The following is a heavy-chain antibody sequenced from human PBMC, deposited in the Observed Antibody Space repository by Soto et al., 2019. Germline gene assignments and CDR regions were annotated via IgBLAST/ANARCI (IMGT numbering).Heavy chain of an antibody. V-gene: IGHV4-4*07. CDR3: ARDRDGDFYY. J-gene: IGHJ4*02. CDR1: GGSISSSY. CDR2: IYTSGST. D-gene: IGHD4-17*01. Sequence: PSETLSLTSTVPGGSISSSYWSWIPQPAGKGLEWIGRIYTSGSTNYNPSLNSRVTMSVDTSKNQFSLKLSSGTAADTAVYYCARDRDGDFYYWGQGTLVTVSS.